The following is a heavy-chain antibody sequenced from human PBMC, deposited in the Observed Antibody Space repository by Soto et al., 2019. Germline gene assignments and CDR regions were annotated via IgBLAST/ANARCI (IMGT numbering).Heavy chain of an antibody. CDR3: AGGEYADASDI. D-gene: IGHD2-2*01. J-gene: IGHJ3*02. CDR2: ISKDGSEI. Sequence: EVQLVESGGGLVQPGGSLRLSCVASGFTFRNYWMTWVRQAPGKGLEWVGSISKDGSEIYSVDSLKGRFIISRDNDKKSLYLKLSSLRADDTAGYDCAGGEYADASDIWGPLTVVTDS. CDR1: GFTFRNYW. V-gene: IGHV3-7*04.